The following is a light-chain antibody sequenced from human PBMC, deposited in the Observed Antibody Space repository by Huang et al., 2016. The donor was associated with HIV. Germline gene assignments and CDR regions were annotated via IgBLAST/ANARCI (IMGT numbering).Light chain of an antibody. Sequence: EIVMTQSPATLSVSPGGRATLSCRASQSVSSNLAWYQQKPGQAPRLLIYGASTRATGIPARCSCSGSGTEFTLTISSLQSEDFAVYYCQQYNNWPRTFGQGTKVEIK. CDR1: QSVSSN. CDR2: GAS. V-gene: IGKV3-15*01. CDR3: QQYNNWPRT. J-gene: IGKJ1*01.